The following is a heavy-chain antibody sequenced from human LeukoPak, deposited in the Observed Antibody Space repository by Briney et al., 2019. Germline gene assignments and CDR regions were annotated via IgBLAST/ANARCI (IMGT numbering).Heavy chain of an antibody. V-gene: IGHV3-30*04. CDR2: ISYDGSNK. CDR1: GFTFSSYA. Sequence: GGSLRLSCAAPGFTFSSYAMHWVRQAPGKGLEWVAVISYDGSNKYYADSVKGRFTISRDNSKNTLYLQMNSLRAEDTAVCYCARGGKATTPYYFDYWGQGTLVTVSS. D-gene: IGHD5-12*01. CDR3: ARGGKATTPYYFDY. J-gene: IGHJ4*02.